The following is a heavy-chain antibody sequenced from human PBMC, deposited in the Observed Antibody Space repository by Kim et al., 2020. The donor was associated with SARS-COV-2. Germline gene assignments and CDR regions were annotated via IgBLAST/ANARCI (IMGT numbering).Heavy chain of an antibody. CDR2: INHSGST. CDR1: GGSFSGYY. D-gene: IGHD3-22*01. Sequence: SETLSLTCAVYGGSFSGYYWSWIRQPPGKGLEWIGEINHSGSTNYNPSLKSRVTISVDTSKNQFSLKLSSVTAADTAVYYCARRSTYYYDSSGYRAVEYFQHWGQGTLVTVSS. V-gene: IGHV4-34*01. CDR3: ARRSTYYYDSSGYRAVEYFQH. J-gene: IGHJ1*01.